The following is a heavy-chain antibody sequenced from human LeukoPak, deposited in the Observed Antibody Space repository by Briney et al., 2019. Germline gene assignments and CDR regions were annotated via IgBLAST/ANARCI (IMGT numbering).Heavy chain of an antibody. Sequence: GGSLRLSCAASGFTFSDYYMSWIRQAPGKGLEWVANIKQDGSEKYYVDSVKGRFTISRDNAKNSLYLQMNSLRAEDTAVYYCARRDMQQPTSYYYYGMDVWGQGTSVTVSS. CDR2: IKQDGSEK. V-gene: IGHV3-7*01. J-gene: IGHJ6*02. CDR3: ARRDMQQPTSYYYYGMDV. CDR1: GFTFSDYY. D-gene: IGHD6-13*01.